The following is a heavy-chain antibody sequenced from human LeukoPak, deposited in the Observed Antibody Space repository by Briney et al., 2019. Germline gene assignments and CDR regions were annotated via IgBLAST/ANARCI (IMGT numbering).Heavy chain of an antibody. J-gene: IGHJ6*02. V-gene: IGHV3-23*01. D-gene: IGHD2-2*01. CDR2: LTDSGRST. Sequence: PGGSLRLSCAASGFTFSSYAMSWVRQAPGKGLQWVSALTDSGRSTYYADSVKGRFTISRDNSKNTLYLQMNSLRAEDTAVYYCAKFDCSSTSCSYYYYYYGMDVWGQGTTVTVSS. CDR3: AKFDCSSTSCSYYYYYYGMDV. CDR1: GFTFSSYA.